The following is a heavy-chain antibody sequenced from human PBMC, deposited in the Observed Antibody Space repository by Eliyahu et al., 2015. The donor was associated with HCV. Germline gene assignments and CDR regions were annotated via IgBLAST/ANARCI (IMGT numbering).Heavy chain of an antibody. CDR3: ANPLYTSSSTLGY. D-gene: IGHD6-6*01. J-gene: IGHJ4*02. Sequence: VKGRFTISRDNSKKTLYLQMDSLRAEDTAVYYCANPLYTSSSTLGYWGQGTLVTVSS. V-gene: IGHV3-23*01.